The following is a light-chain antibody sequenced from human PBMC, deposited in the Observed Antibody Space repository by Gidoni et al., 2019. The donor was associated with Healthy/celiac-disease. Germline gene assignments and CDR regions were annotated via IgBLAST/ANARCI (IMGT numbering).Light chain of an antibody. Sequence: DIQMTQSPSSLSASVGDRVTITCRASKSISSYLNWYQQKPGKEPKLLIYAASSLQSGVPSRFSGSGSGTDFTLTIISLQPEDFATYYCQQSYSTPLTFGGGTKVEIK. J-gene: IGKJ4*01. CDR3: QQSYSTPLT. CDR2: AAS. V-gene: IGKV1-39*01. CDR1: KSISSY.